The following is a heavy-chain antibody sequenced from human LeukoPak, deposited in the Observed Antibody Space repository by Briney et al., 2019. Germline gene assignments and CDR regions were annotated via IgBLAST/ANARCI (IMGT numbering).Heavy chain of an antibody. J-gene: IGHJ6*03. V-gene: IGHV3-48*04. CDR1: GFTFSSYA. CDR3: AREGRRPPYYYYYMDV. Sequence: TGGSLRLSCAASGFTFSSYAMSWVRQAPGKGLEWVSYISNSSDSIYYADSVEGRFTISRDNAKNSLYLQMNSLRAEDTAVYYCAREGRRPPYYYYYMDVWGKGTTVTISS. CDR2: ISNSSDSI.